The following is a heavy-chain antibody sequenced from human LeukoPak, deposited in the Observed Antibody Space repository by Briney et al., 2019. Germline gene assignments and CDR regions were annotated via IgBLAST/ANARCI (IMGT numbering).Heavy chain of an antibody. D-gene: IGHD6-13*01. CDR3: TTLAAGKFDY. CDR1: GFAFSSGW. V-gene: IGHV3-15*07. J-gene: IGHJ4*02. Sequence: PGGSLRLSCAASGFAFSSGWMNWVRQAPGKGLEWVGRIASRAGGGSTHYAAPVKDRFIISRDDSKNTLYLQINSLKTEDTAVYYCTTLAAGKFDYWGQGTLVTVSS. CDR2: IASRAGGGST.